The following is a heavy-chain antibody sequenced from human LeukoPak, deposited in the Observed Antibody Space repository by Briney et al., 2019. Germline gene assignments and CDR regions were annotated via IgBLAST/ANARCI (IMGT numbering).Heavy chain of an antibody. D-gene: IGHD1-1*01. CDR3: TRDRSGQD. V-gene: IGHV3-7*05. Sequence: GGALRLSCAASGFTFSSYWMSWVRHPPAKDLQWVANIKQDGSEKYYVDSVKDRFTISRDNAKNSLYLRMNSLRAEDTAVYYCTRDRSGQDWGQGTLVTVSS. CDR1: GFTFSSYW. J-gene: IGHJ4*02. CDR2: IKQDGSEK.